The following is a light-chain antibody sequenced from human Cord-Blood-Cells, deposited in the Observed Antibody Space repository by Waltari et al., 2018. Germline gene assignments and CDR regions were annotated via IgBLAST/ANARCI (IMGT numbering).Light chain of an antibody. V-gene: IGKV3-15*01. J-gene: IGKJ4*01. Sequence: EIVMTQSQATLSVSQGERDPISCRASQSVSSNIAWYQQKPGQAPRLLIYGASTRATGIPARFSGSGSGTEFTLTISSLQSEDVAVYYCQQYNNWPLTFGGGTKVEIK. CDR1: QSVSSN. CDR3: QQYNNWPLT. CDR2: GAS.